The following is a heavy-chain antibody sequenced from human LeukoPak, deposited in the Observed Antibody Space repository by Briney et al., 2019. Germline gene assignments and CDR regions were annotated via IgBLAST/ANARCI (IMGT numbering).Heavy chain of an antibody. CDR1: GFTLSCYW. CDR2: IKQDGSEK. Sequence: QPGGSLRLSCATSGFTLSCYWMRWVRQAPGKGLEWVAYIKQDGSEKNYLGSVKGRFTISRDNAKNSLYLQMNGLRAEDTTVYYCARQRYHDSWGQGTLVTVSS. J-gene: IGHJ4*02. D-gene: IGHD2-2*01. CDR3: ARQRYHDS. V-gene: IGHV3-7*01.